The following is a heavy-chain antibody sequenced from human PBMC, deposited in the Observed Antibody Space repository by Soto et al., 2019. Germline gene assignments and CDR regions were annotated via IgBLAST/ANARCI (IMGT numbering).Heavy chain of an antibody. V-gene: IGHV3-48*02. CDR3: ARVTTVVTPSTAGPNDAFDI. CDR2: ISSSSSTI. Sequence: EVQLVESGGGLVQPGGSLRLSCAASGFTFSSYSMNWVRQAPGKGLEWVSYISSSSSTIYYADSVKGRFTISRDNAKNSLYLQMNSLRDEDTAVYYCARVTTVVTPSTAGPNDAFDIWGQGTMVTVSS. CDR1: GFTFSSYS. D-gene: IGHD4-17*01. J-gene: IGHJ3*02.